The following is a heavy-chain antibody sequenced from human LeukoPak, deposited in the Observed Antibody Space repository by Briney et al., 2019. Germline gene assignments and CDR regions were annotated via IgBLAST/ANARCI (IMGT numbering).Heavy chain of an antibody. CDR2: ISYDGSNK. V-gene: IGHV3-30*18. CDR1: GFTFSSYG. Sequence: PGGSLRLSCAASGFTFSSYGMHWVRQAPGKGLEWVAVISYDGSNKYYADSVKGRFTISRDNSKNPLYLQMNSLRVEDTAVYYCAKGDHWPEYFQDWGQGTMVTVSS. J-gene: IGHJ1*01. CDR3: AKGDHWPEYFQD. D-gene: IGHD1-1*01.